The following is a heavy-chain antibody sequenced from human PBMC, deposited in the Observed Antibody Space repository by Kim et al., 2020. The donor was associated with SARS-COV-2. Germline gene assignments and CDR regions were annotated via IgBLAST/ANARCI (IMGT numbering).Heavy chain of an antibody. V-gene: IGHV4-39*07. D-gene: IGHD2-21*02. CDR3: ARGRYCGGDCYSGYFDY. CDR2: IYYSGST. CDR1: GGSISSSSYY. J-gene: IGHJ4*02. Sequence: SETLSLTCTVSGGSISSSSYYWGWIRQPPGKGLEWIGSIYYSGSTYYNPSLKSRVTISVDTSKNQFSLKLSSVTAADTAVYYCARGRYCGGDCYSGYFDYWGQGTLVTVSS.